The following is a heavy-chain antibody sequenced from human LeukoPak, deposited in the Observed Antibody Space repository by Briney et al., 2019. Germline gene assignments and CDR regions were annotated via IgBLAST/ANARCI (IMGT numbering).Heavy chain of an antibody. CDR2: ISWNSGSI. J-gene: IGHJ4*02. D-gene: IGHD4-17*01. V-gene: IGHV3-9*01. CDR3: AKESPPPTVTTYIGDY. CDR1: GFTFDDYA. Sequence: GGSLRLSCAVSGFTFDDYAMHWVRQAPGKGLEWVSGISWNSGSIGYADSVKGRFTISRDNAKNSLYLQMNSLRAEATALYYCAKESPPPTVTTYIGDYWGQGTLVTVSS.